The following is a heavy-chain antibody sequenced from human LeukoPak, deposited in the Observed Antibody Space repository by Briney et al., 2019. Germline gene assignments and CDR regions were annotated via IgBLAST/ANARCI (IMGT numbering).Heavy chain of an antibody. V-gene: IGHV3-7*01. CDR2: IKPDGRDK. CDR1: GLFFSTNW. Sequence: GGSLRLSCAASGLFFSTNWMSWVRQAPGKGLEWVATIKPDGRDKYYVDSVKGRFTISRDNAKSSLYLQMNSLRDEDTAVYYCARDPYSGSYGDYYYYYMDVWGKGTTVTISS. CDR3: ARDPYSGSYGDYYYYYMDV. D-gene: IGHD1-26*01. J-gene: IGHJ6*03.